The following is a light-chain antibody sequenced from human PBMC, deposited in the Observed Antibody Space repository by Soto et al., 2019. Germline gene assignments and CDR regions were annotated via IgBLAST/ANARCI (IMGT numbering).Light chain of an antibody. CDR3: QQYANSPIT. CDR1: QPVSSNF. V-gene: IGKV3-20*01. Sequence: ELVLTQSPGTLSLSPGESATLSCRASQPVSSNFLAWYQQKPGQAPRLLIYSVSSRASGIPDRFFGSGSGTDFTLTINRLEPEDFAVYYCQQYANSPITFGQGTRLEIK. J-gene: IGKJ5*01. CDR2: SVS.